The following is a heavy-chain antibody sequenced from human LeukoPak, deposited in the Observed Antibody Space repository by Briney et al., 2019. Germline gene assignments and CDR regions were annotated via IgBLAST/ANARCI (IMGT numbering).Heavy chain of an antibody. CDR2: ISAYNGNT. D-gene: IGHD4-17*01. V-gene: IGHV1-18*01. CDR3: ARDSGPEDYGDYAGSFGY. CDR1: GYTFTSYG. J-gene: IGHJ4*02. Sequence: ASVKVSCKASGYTFTSYGISWVRQAPGQGLEWMGWISAYNGNTNYAQKLQGRVTMTTDTSTSTAYMELRSLRSDDTAVYYCARDSGPEDYGDYAGSFGYWGQGTLVTVSS.